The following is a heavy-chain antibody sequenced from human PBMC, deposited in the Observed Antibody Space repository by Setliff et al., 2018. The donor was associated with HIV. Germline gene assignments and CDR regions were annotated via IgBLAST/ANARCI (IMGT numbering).Heavy chain of an antibody. D-gene: IGHD1-26*01. CDR1: GGSFSGYS. J-gene: IGHJ4*02. CDR2: VYDSGST. Sequence: PSETLSLTCGVSGGSFSGYSWSWIRQSPGKGLEWIGYVYDSGSTNYNPSLWSRVAISVDTSKNEFSLKLNSMTAADTAAYYCANYIIGAGGRGNWGQGILVTVSS. V-gene: IGHV4-34*07. CDR3: ANYIIGAGGRGN.